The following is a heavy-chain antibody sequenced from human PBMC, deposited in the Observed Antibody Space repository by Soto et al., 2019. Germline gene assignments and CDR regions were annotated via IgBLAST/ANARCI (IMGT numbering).Heavy chain of an antibody. V-gene: IGHV1-69*01. CDR3: AILEGPTVTTLDAFDI. D-gene: IGHD4-17*01. CDR2: IIPIFGAA. CDR1: RGTFSSYA. Sequence: QVQLVQSGAEVKKPGSSVKVSCKASRGTFSSYAISWVRQAPGQGLEWMGGIIPIFGAANYAQKFQGRVTITADESTNTAYMELSSLRSEDTAVYYCAILEGPTVTTLDAFDIWGQGTMVTVSS. J-gene: IGHJ3*02.